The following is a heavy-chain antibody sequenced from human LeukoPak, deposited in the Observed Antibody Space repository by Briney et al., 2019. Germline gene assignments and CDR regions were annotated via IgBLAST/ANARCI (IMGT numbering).Heavy chain of an antibody. J-gene: IGHJ4*02. CDR1: GFTFSSYE. CDR2: ISSSGSTI. D-gene: IGHD5-12*01. Sequence: AGGSLRLSCAASGFTFSSYEMNWVRQAPGKGLEWVSYISSSGSTIYYADSVKGRFTISRDNAKNSLYLQMNSLRAEDTAVYYCARGYGGYGYYFDYWGQGTLVIVSS. CDR3: ARGYGGYGYYFDY. V-gene: IGHV3-48*03.